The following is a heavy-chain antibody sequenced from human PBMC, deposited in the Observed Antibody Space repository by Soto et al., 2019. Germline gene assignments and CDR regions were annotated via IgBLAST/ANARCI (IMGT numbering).Heavy chain of an antibody. CDR1: GFTFSSYS. CDR3: ARDTYDILTGYTGYFDY. Sequence: PGGSLRLSCAASGFTFSSYSMNWVRQAPGKGLEWVSYISSSSSTIYYADSVKGRFTISRDNAKNSLYLQMNSLRAEDTAVYYCARDTYDILTGYTGYFDYWGQGTLVTVSS. D-gene: IGHD3-9*01. J-gene: IGHJ4*02. V-gene: IGHV3-48*01. CDR2: ISSSSSTI.